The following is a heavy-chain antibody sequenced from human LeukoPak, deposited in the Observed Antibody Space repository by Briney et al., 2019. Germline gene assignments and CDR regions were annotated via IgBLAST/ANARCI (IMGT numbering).Heavy chain of an antibody. D-gene: IGHD3-9*01. J-gene: IGHJ4*02. V-gene: IGHV4-34*01. Sequence: ETLSLTCAVYGGSFSGYYWSWIRQPPGKGLEWIGEINHSGSTNYNPSLKSRVTISVDTSKNQFSLKLSSVTAADTAVYYCARGTAAVLRYFDWLLLYFDYWGQGTLVTVSS. CDR3: ARGTAAVLRYFDWLLLYFDY. CDR1: GGSFSGYY. CDR2: INHSGST.